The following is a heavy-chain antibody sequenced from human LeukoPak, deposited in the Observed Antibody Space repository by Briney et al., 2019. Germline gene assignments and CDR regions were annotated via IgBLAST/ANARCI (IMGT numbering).Heavy chain of an antibody. CDR3: ARDGQEGDNSAFDI. CDR2: TRDKARGYRT. CDR1: GVTLSDHH. Sequence: GGSLRLSCAASGVTLSDHHMDWVRQAPGKGLEWDGRTRDKARGYRTEYAASVKDRFTISRDDSETLVYLQMNSLKIEDTAVYYCARDGQEGDNSAFDIWGQGTVVTVYS. J-gene: IGHJ3*02. V-gene: IGHV3-72*01. D-gene: IGHD3-22*01.